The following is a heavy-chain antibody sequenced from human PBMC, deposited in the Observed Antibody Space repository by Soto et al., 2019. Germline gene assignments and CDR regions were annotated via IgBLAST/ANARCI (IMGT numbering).Heavy chain of an antibody. Sequence: ASVKVSCKASGYNFIDYYIHWVRQAPGLGLEYMGWIYPNTGGTLCAEEFQGRVTMTSDTSISTAYMELGRLSFDDTAVYYCAKDDGGTYHVDFWGQGTLVTVSS. CDR1: GYNFIDYY. J-gene: IGHJ4*02. CDR2: IYPNTGGT. D-gene: IGHD4-17*01. V-gene: IGHV1-2*02. CDR3: AKDDGGTYHVDF.